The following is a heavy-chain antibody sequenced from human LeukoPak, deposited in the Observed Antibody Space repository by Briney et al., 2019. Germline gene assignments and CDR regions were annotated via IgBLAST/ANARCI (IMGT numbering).Heavy chain of an antibody. D-gene: IGHD1-26*01. CDR3: AGAVEWELIFDY. V-gene: IGHV1-46*01. CDR2: INPSGGST. CDR1: GYTFTSYY. Sequence: ASVKVSCKASGYTFTSYYMHWVRQAPGQGLEWMGIINPSGGSTSYAQKFQGRVTMTRDTSTSTVYMELSSLRSEDTAVYYCAGAVEWELIFDYWGQGTLVTVSS. J-gene: IGHJ4*02.